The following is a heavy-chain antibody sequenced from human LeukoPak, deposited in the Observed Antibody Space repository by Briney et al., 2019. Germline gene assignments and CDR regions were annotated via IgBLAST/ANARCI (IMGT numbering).Heavy chain of an antibody. CDR1: GGTFSSYA. V-gene: IGHV1-69*13. J-gene: IGHJ6*02. CDR3: ARDRGPTGIAAAGSTYYYYGMDV. CDR2: IIPIFGTA. D-gene: IGHD6-13*01. Sequence: SVKVSCKASGGTFSSYAISWVRQAPGQGLEWMGGIIPIFGTANYAQKFQGRVTITADESTSTAYMELSSLRSEDTAVYYCARDRGPTGIAAAGSTYYYYGMDVWGQGTTVTVPS.